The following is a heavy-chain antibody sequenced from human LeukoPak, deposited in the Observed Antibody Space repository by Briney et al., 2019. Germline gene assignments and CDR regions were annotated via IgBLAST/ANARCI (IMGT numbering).Heavy chain of an antibody. D-gene: IGHD3-10*02. Sequence: SETLSLTCTVSGVSISTYYWSWLRQPAGKGLEWIGRIYISGSPNYNPSLKSRVTMSVDTSKNQFSLKLSSVTAADTAVYYCARGFFVRENPGSWFDPWGQGTLVTVSP. CDR2: IYISGSP. CDR3: ARGFFVRENPGSWFDP. CDR1: GVSISTYY. V-gene: IGHV4-4*07. J-gene: IGHJ5*02.